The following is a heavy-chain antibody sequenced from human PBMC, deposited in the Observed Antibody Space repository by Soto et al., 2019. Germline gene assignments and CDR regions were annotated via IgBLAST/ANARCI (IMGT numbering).Heavy chain of an antibody. J-gene: IGHJ4*02. D-gene: IGHD6-13*01. CDR2: VYYGGST. V-gene: IGHV4-30-4*01. CDR3: AREYGSSWFRFDY. Sequence: SETLSLTCTVSGGSISSAYEYWSWIRQPPGKGLGWIGYVYYGGSTHYRPSLKSRVIISVDTSKNQFSLRLSSVTAADTAVYYCAREYGSSWFRFDYWGQGTLVTVSS. CDR1: GGSISSAYEY.